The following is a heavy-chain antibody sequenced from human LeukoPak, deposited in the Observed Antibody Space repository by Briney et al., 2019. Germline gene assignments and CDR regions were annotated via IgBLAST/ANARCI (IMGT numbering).Heavy chain of an antibody. D-gene: IGHD3-22*01. CDR1: GGSFSGYC. CDR3: ARGRGVRSFGYSPTYYFDY. Sequence: SETLSLTCAVYGGSFSGYCWSWIRQPPGKGLEWIGEINHSGSTNYNPSLKSRVTISVDTSKNQFSLKLSSVTAADTAVYYCARGRGVRSFGYSPTYYFDYWGQGTLVTVSS. V-gene: IGHV4-34*01. CDR2: INHSGST. J-gene: IGHJ4*02.